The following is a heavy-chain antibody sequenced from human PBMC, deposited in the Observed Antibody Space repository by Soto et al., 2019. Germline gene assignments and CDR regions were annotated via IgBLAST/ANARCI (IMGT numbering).Heavy chain of an antibody. V-gene: IGHV3-23*01. CDR2: ISGSGSST. D-gene: IGHD1-20*01. CDR3: GKDLYNRGCGYFQH. J-gene: IGHJ1*01. Sequence: EVQLLESGGGLVQPGGSLRLSCAASGFTFSSYAMSWVRQAPGKGLEWVSAISGSGSSTYYADSVKCRFTSSRDNSKNTLYLQTSSMRADDATVYYCGKDLYNRGCGYFQHWDRGTVVTVSS. CDR1: GFTFSSYA.